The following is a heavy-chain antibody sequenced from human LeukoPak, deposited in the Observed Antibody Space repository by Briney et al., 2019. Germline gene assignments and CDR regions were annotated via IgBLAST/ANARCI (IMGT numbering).Heavy chain of an antibody. Sequence: GASVKVSCKASGYTFTSCYMHWVRQAPGQGLEWMGIINPSGGSTSYAQKFQGRVTMTRDMSTSTVYMELSSLRSEDTAVYYCARGRGNFYGDYRMVFDYWGQGTLVTVSS. CDR3: ARGRGNFYGDYRMVFDY. D-gene: IGHD4-17*01. J-gene: IGHJ4*02. CDR2: INPSGGST. V-gene: IGHV1-46*01. CDR1: GYTFTSCY.